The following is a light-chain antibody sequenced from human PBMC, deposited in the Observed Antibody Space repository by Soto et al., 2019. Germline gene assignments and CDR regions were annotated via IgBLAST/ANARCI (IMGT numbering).Light chain of an antibody. CDR1: QSVSSN. CDR2: GAS. CDR3: QQYNNWPPYT. V-gene: IGKV3-15*01. J-gene: IGKJ2*01. Sequence: EIVMTQSPATLSVSPGERATLSCRASQSVSSNLAWYQQKPGQAPRLLIYGASTRATGIPARFSGSGSGTDFTFTISSLQSEDFAVYYCQQYNNWPPYTFGQGTKLEIK.